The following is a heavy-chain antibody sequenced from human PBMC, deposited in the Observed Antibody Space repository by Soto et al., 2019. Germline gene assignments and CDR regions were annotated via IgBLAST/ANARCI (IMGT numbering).Heavy chain of an antibody. V-gene: IGHV3-30*03. D-gene: IGHD3-16*02. CDR2: ISYDGSNK. CDR1: GFTFSSYG. Sequence: GGSLRLSCAASGFTFSSYGMHWVRQAPGKGLEWVAVISYDGSNKYYADSVKGRFTISRDNSKNTLYLQMNSLRAEDTAVYYCERDGLSNGLERWGQGNLVTVSS. CDR3: ERDGLSNGLER. J-gene: IGHJ4*02.